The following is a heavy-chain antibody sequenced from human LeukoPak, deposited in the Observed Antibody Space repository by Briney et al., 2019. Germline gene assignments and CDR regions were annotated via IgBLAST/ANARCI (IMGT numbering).Heavy chain of an antibody. V-gene: IGHV5-51*01. CDR1: RYIFTHYS. J-gene: IGHJ4*02. CDR3: ARLWVATLDS. Sequence: GESLKSSCQVSRYIFTHYSIAWVRQMRGKGLEWMGIIYPGDSDTRYSPSFQGEVTISADKSISTAYLQWSSLKASDTAMYYCARLWVATLDSWGQGTLVTVSS. CDR2: IYPGDSDT. D-gene: IGHD5-12*01.